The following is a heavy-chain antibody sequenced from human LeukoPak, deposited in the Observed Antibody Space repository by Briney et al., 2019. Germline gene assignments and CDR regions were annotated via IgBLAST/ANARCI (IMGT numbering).Heavy chain of an antibody. J-gene: IGHJ4*02. CDR1: GFSFSSYG. Sequence: SGGSLRLSCAASGFSFSSYGMHWVRQAPGKGLEWMAVIWYDGSKIFYADSVKGRFTISRDNAKNTLYLQMNSLRAEDTAVYYCARMATAFDYWGQGTLVTVSS. V-gene: IGHV3-33*03. CDR3: ARMATAFDY. D-gene: IGHD1-1*01. CDR2: IWYDGSKI.